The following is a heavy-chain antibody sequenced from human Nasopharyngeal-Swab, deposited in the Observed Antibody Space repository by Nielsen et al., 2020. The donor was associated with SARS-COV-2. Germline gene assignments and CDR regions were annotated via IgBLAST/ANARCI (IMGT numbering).Heavy chain of an antibody. V-gene: IGHV4-59*01. Sequence: SETLSLTCSVFGGSISSDYWSWIRQPPGKGLEWIGYMSYSGTNNYNPSLEGRVTISVDTSKNQFSLKLTSVTAADTAIYYCVRSGRVYSGNWFYFHYWGQGTLVTVSS. CDR3: VRSGRVYSGNWFYFHY. J-gene: IGHJ4*02. CDR1: GGSISSDY. D-gene: IGHD6-13*01. CDR2: MSYSGTN.